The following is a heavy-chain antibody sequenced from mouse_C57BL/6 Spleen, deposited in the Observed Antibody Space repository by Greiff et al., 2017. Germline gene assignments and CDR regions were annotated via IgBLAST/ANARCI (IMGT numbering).Heavy chain of an antibody. J-gene: IGHJ4*01. CDR1: GFTFRDYY. V-gene: IGHV5-16*01. Sequence: EVQAVESEGGLVQPGSSMKLSCTASGFTFRDYYMVWVRQVSEKGLEWVANINYDGSSTYYLDPLKSRFLISRDNAKNSLYLQMSSLKSEDTATYYCAREDYAMDYWGQGTSVTVSS. CDR3: AREDYAMDY. CDR2: INYDGSST.